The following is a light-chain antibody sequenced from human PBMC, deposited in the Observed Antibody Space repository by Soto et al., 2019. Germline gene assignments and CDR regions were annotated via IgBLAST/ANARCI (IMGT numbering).Light chain of an antibody. Sequence: QPVLTQSPSDSASLGASVKLTCTLSSGHSSYAIAWHQQQPEKGPRYLMKLNSDGSHSKGDGIPDRFSGSSSGAERYLTISSLQSEDEADYYCQTWGTGIHWVFGGGTKLTVL. CDR3: QTWGTGIHWV. CDR1: SGHSSYA. CDR2: LNSDGSH. V-gene: IGLV4-69*01. J-gene: IGLJ3*02.